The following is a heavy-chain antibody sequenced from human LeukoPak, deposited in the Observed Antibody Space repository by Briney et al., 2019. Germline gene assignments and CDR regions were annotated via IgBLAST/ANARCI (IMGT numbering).Heavy chain of an antibody. CDR1: GFTFSNYG. D-gene: IGHD6-6*01. V-gene: IGHV3-64*05. CDR3: VKASRSIAARYYFDY. J-gene: IGHJ4*02. CDR2: ISSNGGST. Sequence: GGSLRLSCSASGFTFSNYGMNWVRQAPGKGLEYVSAISSNGGSTYYADSVKGRFTISRDNPKNTLYFQMSSLRVEDTAVYYCVKASRSIAARYYFDYWVQGTLVTVPS.